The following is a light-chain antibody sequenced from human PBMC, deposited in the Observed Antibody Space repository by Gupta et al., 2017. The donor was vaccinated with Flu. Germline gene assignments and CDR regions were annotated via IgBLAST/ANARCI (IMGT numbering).Light chain of an antibody. CDR1: QSVSSY. Sequence: EIVMTQSPATLSVSPGERATLSCRARQSVSSYVAWYQQKPGQAPRLLIYGASTRATGIPARLSGSGSGTEFTLTISSLQSEDFAVYYCQQYNNWPLTFGQGTKVEIK. CDR3: QQYNNWPLT. J-gene: IGKJ1*01. V-gene: IGKV3-15*01. CDR2: GAS.